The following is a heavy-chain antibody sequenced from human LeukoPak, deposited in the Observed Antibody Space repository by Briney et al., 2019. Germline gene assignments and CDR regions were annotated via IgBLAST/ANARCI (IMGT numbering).Heavy chain of an antibody. Sequence: GGSLRLSCAASGFTVSSNYMSWVRQAPGKGLEWVSVIYSGGSTYYADSVKGRFTISRDNSKNTLYLQMNSLRAEDTAVYYCAKVPYYYDSSGSTDAFDIWGQGTMVTVSS. CDR2: IYSGGST. V-gene: IGHV3-53*01. J-gene: IGHJ3*02. CDR1: GFTVSSNY. CDR3: AKVPYYYDSSGSTDAFDI. D-gene: IGHD3-22*01.